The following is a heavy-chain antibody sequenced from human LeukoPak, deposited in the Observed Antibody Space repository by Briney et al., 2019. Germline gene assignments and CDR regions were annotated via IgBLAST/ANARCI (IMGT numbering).Heavy chain of an antibody. D-gene: IGHD6-19*01. CDR3: ARPLAVAGLDAFHI. CDR2: ISDSSSAI. CDR1: GFTFSSYT. V-gene: IGHV3-48*01. J-gene: IGHJ3*02. Sequence: GGSLRLSCSASGFTFSSYTMHWVRQAPAKGLEWVSYISDSSSAIHYADSVKGRFTISRDNAKKSLYLQMNSLRPEDTAVYYCARPLAVAGLDAFHIWGPGTRVTVSS.